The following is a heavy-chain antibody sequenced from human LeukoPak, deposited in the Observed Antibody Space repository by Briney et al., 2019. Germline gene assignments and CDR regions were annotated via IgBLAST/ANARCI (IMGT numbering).Heavy chain of an antibody. CDR1: GFAVSSTY. J-gene: IGHJ4*02. CDR2: ISGSGGST. D-gene: IGHD3-10*01. Sequence: PGGSLRLSCAVSGFAVSSTYMSWVRQARGEGLEWVSAISGSGGSTYYADSVKGRFTISRDNSKNTLYLQMNSLRAEDTAVYYCAKEGYYYGSGSYYNVRNCFDYWGQGTLVTVSS. V-gene: IGHV3-23*01. CDR3: AKEGYYYGSGSYYNVRNCFDY.